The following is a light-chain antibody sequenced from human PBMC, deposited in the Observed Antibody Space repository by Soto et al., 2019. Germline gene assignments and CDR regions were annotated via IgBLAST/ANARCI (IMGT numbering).Light chain of an antibody. CDR1: SSDVGGYNY. Sequence: QSVLTHPASLSWSPGQSITISCTVTSSDVGGYNYVSWYQQHPGKAPKLMIYEVSNRPSGVSNRFSGSKSGNTASLTISGLQAEDEADYYCSSYTSSSIYVFGTGTKVT. CDR3: SSYTSSSIYV. CDR2: EVS. V-gene: IGLV2-14*01. J-gene: IGLJ1*01.